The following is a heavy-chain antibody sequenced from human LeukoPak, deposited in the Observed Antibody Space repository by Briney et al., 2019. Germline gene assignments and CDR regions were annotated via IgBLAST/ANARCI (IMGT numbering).Heavy chain of an antibody. CDR2: IYSSGST. J-gene: IGHJ4*02. V-gene: IGHV4-39*07. CDR1: GVSISSGSNY. CDR3: ARGGGGWYRNDYLDY. Sequence: SETLSLTCSVSGVSISSGSNYWGWIRQPPGKTLEWIGSIYSSGSTNYNPSLKSRVTISVDTSKNQFSLKLSSVTAADTAVYYCARGGGGWYRNDYLDYWGQGTLVTVSS. D-gene: IGHD6-19*01.